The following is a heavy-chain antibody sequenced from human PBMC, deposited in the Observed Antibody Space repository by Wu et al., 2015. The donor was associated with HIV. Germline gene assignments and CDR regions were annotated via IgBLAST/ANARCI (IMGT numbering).Heavy chain of an antibody. Sequence: QVQLEQSGTELKKPRSSVKISCKAFGGTFSSYTINWVRQGPGQGLEWMGRILPLYGTTDYAQKFRGRVTITADDSTTTSYLELRSLKSQDTGIYFCARRPQLVDQWGQGTLVTVSS. V-gene: IGHV1-69*13. CDR2: ILPLYGTT. D-gene: IGHD2-15*01. J-gene: IGHJ4*02. CDR3: ARRPQLVDQ. CDR1: GGTFSSYT.